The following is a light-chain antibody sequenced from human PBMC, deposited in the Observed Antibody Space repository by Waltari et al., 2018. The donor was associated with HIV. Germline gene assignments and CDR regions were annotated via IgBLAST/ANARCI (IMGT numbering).Light chain of an antibody. CDR2: SDD. V-gene: IGLV1-51*01. CDR3: GTCDTTLSAVV. Sequence: QSVLTQPPSVSAAPGEPVIISCSGCSSNIGNNFVSSYQQLPETPPKLFIYSDDVRHSGTPDRFSRSRSGTSATLAITGLQTGDEADYYCGTCDTTLSAVVFGGGTKLTVL. CDR1: SSNIGNNF. J-gene: IGLJ2*01.